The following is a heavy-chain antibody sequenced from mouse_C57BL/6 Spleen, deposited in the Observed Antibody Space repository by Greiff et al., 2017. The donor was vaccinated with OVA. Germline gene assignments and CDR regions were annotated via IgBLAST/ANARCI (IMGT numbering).Heavy chain of an antibody. CDR2: INPSNGGT. CDR3: AKDPVVTTGYWYFDV. CDR1: GYTFTSYW. J-gene: IGHJ1*03. V-gene: IGHV1-53*01. Sequence: QVQLQQPGTELVKPGASVKLSCKASGYTFTSYWMHWVKQRPGQGLEWIGNINPSNGGTNYNEKFKSKATLTVDKSSSTAYMQLSSLTSEASAVYYCAKDPVVTTGYWYFDVWGTGTTVTVSS. D-gene: IGHD2-2*01.